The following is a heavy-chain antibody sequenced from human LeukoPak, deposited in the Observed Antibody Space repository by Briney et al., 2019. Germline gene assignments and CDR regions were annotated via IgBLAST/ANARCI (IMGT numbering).Heavy chain of an antibody. CDR2: ISSEGNSH. Sequence: GGSLRLSCAASGFIFSNYDMHWVRQAPGKGLEWVAIISSEGNSHYYADSVKGRFTISRDNSKNMVYLQMDSLRPEDTAVYYCAKLIIPQYYGSGSYSNFDYWGQGTLVTVSS. CDR3: AKLIIPQYYGSGSYSNFDY. CDR1: GFIFSNYD. J-gene: IGHJ4*02. V-gene: IGHV3-30*18. D-gene: IGHD3-10*01.